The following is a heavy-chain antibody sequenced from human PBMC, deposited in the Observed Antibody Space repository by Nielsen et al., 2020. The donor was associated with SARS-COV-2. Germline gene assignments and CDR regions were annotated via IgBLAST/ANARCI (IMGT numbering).Heavy chain of an antibody. J-gene: IGHJ2*01. CDR2: IYSGGAI. Sequence: GESLKISCSASGFDVSDNYMSWVRQAPGKGLEWVAVIYSGGAIHYADSVKGRFTISRDNSKNTVYLQMNSLRADDTAVYFCARDFHSPGELSSWYFDLWGRGTLVTVSS. D-gene: IGHD3-10*01. CDR1: GFDVSDNY. V-gene: IGHV3-53*01. CDR3: ARDFHSPGELSSWYFDL.